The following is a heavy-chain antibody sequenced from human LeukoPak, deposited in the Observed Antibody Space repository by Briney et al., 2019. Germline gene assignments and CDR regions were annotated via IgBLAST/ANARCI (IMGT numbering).Heavy chain of an antibody. V-gene: IGHV3-21*01. D-gene: IGHD6-6*01. J-gene: IGHJ4*02. Sequence: GGSLRLSCAASGFTFSSYSMNWVRQAPGKGLEWVSSISSSSSYIYYADSVKGRFTISRDNAKNSLYLQMNSLRAEDTAVYYCARDGPSIAARPEVVYWGQGTLVTVSS. CDR2: ISSSSSYI. CDR3: ARDGPSIAARPEVVY. CDR1: GFTFSSYS.